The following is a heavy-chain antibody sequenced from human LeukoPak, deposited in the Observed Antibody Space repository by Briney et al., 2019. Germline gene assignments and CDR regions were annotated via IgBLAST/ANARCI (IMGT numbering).Heavy chain of an antibody. Sequence: PGGSLRLSCAASGFTFSSYAMHWVRQAPGKGLEWVAVISYDGSNKYYADSVKGRFTISRDNSKNTLYLQMNSLRAEDTAVYYCARDRSGRRITMVRGVSPTRTYGMDVWGQGTTVTVSS. CDR1: GFTFSSYA. CDR2: ISYDGSNK. V-gene: IGHV3-30-3*01. CDR3: ARDRSGRRITMVRGVSPTRTYGMDV. D-gene: IGHD3-10*01. J-gene: IGHJ6*02.